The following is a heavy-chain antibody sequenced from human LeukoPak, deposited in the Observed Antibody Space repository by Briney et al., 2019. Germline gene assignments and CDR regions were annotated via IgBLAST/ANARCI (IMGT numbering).Heavy chain of an antibody. CDR1: GGSISSSNW. Sequence: SETLSLTCAVSGGSISSSNWWSWVRQPPGKGLEWIGEIYHSGSTNYNPSLKSRVTISVDKSKNQFSLKLSSVTAADTAVYYCAREERITIFGVALEYYYFYMDVWGKGTTVTVSS. D-gene: IGHD3-3*01. CDR3: AREERITIFGVALEYYYFYMDV. CDR2: IYHSGST. V-gene: IGHV4-4*02. J-gene: IGHJ6*03.